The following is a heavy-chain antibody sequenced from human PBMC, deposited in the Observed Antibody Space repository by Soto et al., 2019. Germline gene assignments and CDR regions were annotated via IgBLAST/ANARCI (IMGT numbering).Heavy chain of an antibody. CDR2: ISNSGST. J-gene: IGHJ4*02. D-gene: IGHD5-18*01. CDR3: ATESGSTYGYFDH. V-gene: IGHV4-30-4*01. CDR1: GGSVTSDEDY. Sequence: LPETLSLTCTFSGGSVTSDEDYWTWIRQSPGKGLEWIGYISNSGSTGYNPSLKTRLSMSVDRSKNQFTLRLTSVTAADTAVYFCATESGSTYGYFDHWGQGTQVTVSS.